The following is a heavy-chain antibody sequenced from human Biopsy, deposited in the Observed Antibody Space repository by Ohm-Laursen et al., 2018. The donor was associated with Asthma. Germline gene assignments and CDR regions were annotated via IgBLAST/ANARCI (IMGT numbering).Heavy chain of an antibody. CDR2: IWYDGSNK. V-gene: IGHV3-33*01. J-gene: IGHJ4*02. D-gene: IGHD3-22*01. CDR3: ARDPAGYYYFDY. Sequence: SLRLSCTASGFTFSSYGMHWVRQAPGKGLEWVAVIWYDGSNKYCADSVKGRFTISRDNSKNTLYLQMNSLRAEDTAVYYCARDPAGYYYFDYWGQGTLVTVSS. CDR1: GFTFSSYG.